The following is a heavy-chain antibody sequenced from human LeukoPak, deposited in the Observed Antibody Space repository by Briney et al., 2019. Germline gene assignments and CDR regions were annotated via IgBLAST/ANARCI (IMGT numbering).Heavy chain of an antibody. CDR3: ARGTIGWAGVDY. J-gene: IGHJ4*02. Sequence: GSLRLSCAASGFTFSSYEMNWVRQAPGKGLEWVSYISSSGSTIYYADSVKGRFTISRDNAKNSLYLQMNSLRAEDTAVYYCARGTIGWAGVDYWGQGTLVTVSS. CDR1: GFTFSSYE. V-gene: IGHV3-48*03. CDR2: ISSSGSTI. D-gene: IGHD6-19*01.